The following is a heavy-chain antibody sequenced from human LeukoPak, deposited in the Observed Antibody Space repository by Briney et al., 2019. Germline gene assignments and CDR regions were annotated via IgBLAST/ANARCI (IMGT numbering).Heavy chain of an antibody. Sequence: SETLSLTCTVSGDAITGSSYYWGWIRQSPGKGLEWIGSMYYSGNTYSNPSLESRVTMSADTSKNQFSLKLNSVSVADTAVYYCARQYFDRIGYYYFDYWGQGTLVIVSS. CDR1: GDAITGSSYY. CDR2: MYYSGNT. CDR3: ARQYFDRIGYYYFDY. V-gene: IGHV4-39*01. J-gene: IGHJ4*02. D-gene: IGHD3-22*01.